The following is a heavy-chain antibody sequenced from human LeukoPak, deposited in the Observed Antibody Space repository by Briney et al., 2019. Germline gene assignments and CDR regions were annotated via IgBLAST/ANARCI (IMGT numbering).Heavy chain of an antibody. D-gene: IGHD5-18*01. V-gene: IGHV3-66*01. CDR1: GFAVINNY. Sequence: GGSLRLSCAASGFAVINNYMSWVRQAPGKGLAWVSVIYSDGTTVYADSVKGRFTISRDNSRNTLYLQMNSLRAEDTAVYYCATGRGFSYGLFDYWGQGTLVTVSS. J-gene: IGHJ4*02. CDR3: ATGRGFSYGLFDY. CDR2: IYSDGTT.